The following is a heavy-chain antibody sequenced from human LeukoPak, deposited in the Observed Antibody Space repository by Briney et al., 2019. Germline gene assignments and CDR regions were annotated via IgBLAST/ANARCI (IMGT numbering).Heavy chain of an antibody. Sequence: GGSLRLSCAASGFTFSSYAMSWVRQAPGKGLEWVSAISGSGGSTYYADSVKGRFTISRDNSKNTLYLQTNSLRAEDTAVYYCAKFGDSSGFSVYFDYWGQGTLVTVSS. D-gene: IGHD6-19*01. V-gene: IGHV3-23*01. CDR3: AKFGDSSGFSVYFDY. CDR2: ISGSGGST. J-gene: IGHJ4*02. CDR1: GFTFSSYA.